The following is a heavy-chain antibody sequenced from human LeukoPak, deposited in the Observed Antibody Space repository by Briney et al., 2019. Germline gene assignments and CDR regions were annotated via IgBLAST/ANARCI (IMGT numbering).Heavy chain of an antibody. CDR2: INPNSGGT. V-gene: IGHV1-2*02. CDR3: ARDLNGGYGDFQGAFDI. CDR1: GYTFTGYY. D-gene: IGHD4-17*01. J-gene: IGHJ3*02. Sequence: GASVKVSCKASGYTFTGYYMHWVRQAPGQGLEWMGWINPNSGGTNYAQKFQGRVTMTRDTSISTAYMELSRLRSDDTAVYYCARDLNGGYGDFQGAFDIWGQGTMVTVSS.